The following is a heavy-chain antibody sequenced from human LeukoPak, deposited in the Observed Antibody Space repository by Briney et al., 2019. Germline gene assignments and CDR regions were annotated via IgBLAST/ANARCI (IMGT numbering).Heavy chain of an antibody. V-gene: IGHV3-30-3*01. J-gene: IGHJ3*02. CDR1: GFIFNSYA. Sequence: GGSLRLSCAVSGFIFNSYAMHWVRQGPGKGLEWVAVISYDGSNKYLADSVKGRFIISRDNSKNTLYLQMNSLRAEDTAMYYCARVSRSSGYDFWSGYYMGAFDIWGQGTMVTVSS. D-gene: IGHD3-3*01. CDR3: ARVSRSSGYDFWSGYYMGAFDI. CDR2: ISYDGSNK.